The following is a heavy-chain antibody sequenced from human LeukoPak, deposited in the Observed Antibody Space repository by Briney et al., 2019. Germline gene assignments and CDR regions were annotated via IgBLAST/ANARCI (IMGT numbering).Heavy chain of an antibody. J-gene: IGHJ4*01. CDR1: GFSISDSY. CDR3: STDPRLPMY. Sequence: GESLRLSCVVSGFSISDSYMTWIRQTPGKGLEWLAYISGSGSDIYFADSVKGRFTISRDNAKNSLYLQMNSLRPEDTALYYCSTDPRLPMYWGHGTLVTVSS. V-gene: IGHV3-11*01. CDR2: ISGSGSDI. D-gene: IGHD5-18*01.